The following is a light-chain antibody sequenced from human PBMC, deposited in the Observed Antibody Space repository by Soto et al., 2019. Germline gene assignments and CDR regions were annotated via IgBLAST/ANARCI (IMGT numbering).Light chain of an antibody. CDR2: EVV. V-gene: IGLV2-8*01. CDR1: KSDIGVYDF. CDR3: KSYAGSNTYV. J-gene: IGLJ1*01. Sequence: QSALTRPPSASGSPGQSVTISCTGTKSDIGVYDFVSWYQHHPGKAPRLIIYEVVQRPSGVPDRFSGSKSGNTASLTVSGLQAADEADYFCKSYAGSNTYVFGSGTRSPS.